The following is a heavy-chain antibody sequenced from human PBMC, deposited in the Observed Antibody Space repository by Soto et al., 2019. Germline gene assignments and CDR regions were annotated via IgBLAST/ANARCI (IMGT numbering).Heavy chain of an antibody. CDR2: ISYDGSYT. D-gene: IGHD6-19*01. CDR3: AKSPPAVAGYFDY. J-gene: IGHJ4*02. Sequence: GGSLRLSCAASGFTFSSYAMHWVRQAPGKGLERVALISYDGSYTYYADSVKGRFTISRDNSKNTLYLQMNSLRAEDTAVYYCAKSPPAVAGYFDYWGQGTLVTVSS. V-gene: IGHV3-30-3*02. CDR1: GFTFSSYA.